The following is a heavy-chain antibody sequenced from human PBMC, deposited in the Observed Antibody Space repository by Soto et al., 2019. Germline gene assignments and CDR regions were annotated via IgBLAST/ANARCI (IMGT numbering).Heavy chain of an antibody. Sequence: GGSLRLSCLASRFDFSIYEMRWVRHAAGKGLEWVSRVSLTGDRTNYAGSVKGRFTVSRDNFKNALYLEMDSLRPDDTAIYYCARGGGYCTPTSCAIDSWGRGTPVTVSS. D-gene: IGHD2-8*01. J-gene: IGHJ4*02. V-gene: IGHV3-23*01. CDR2: VSLTGDRT. CDR1: RFDFSIYE. CDR3: ARGGGYCTPTSCAIDS.